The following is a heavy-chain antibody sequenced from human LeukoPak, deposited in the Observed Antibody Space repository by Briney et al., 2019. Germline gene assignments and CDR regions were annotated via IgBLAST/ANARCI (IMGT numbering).Heavy chain of an antibody. CDR3: AREIFWSGYYSNLHFDY. D-gene: IGHD3-3*01. Sequence: GGSLRLSCAASGFTFTNYAMHWVRQAPGKGLEWVAVISYDGSNKYYADSVKGRFTISRDNAKNSLYLQMNSLRAEDTAVYYCAREIFWSGYYSNLHFDYWGQGTLVTVSS. CDR1: GFTFTNYA. CDR2: ISYDGSNK. V-gene: IGHV3-30-3*01. J-gene: IGHJ4*02.